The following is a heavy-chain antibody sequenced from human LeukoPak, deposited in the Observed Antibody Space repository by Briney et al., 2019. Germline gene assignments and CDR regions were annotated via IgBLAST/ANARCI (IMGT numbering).Heavy chain of an antibody. CDR3: SRDNSGRALDI. J-gene: IGHJ3*02. CDR1: GFTFSSYT. Sequence: PGGSLRLSCASSGFTFSSYTMRWVRQAPGKGLEWVSLIYYDGSSKSYVDSAKGRFTISRDNSKNTLYMQMGSLRAEDTAVYYCSRDNSGRALDIWGQGTLVIVSA. V-gene: IGHV3-30*04. CDR2: IYYDGSSK. D-gene: IGHD1-26*01.